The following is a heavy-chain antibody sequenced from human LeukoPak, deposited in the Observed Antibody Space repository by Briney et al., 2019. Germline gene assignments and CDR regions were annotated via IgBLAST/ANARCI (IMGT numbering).Heavy chain of an antibody. CDR3: ARVRFLEWYNDY. CDR1: GFTFSSYW. CDR2: INSDGSST. V-gene: IGHV3-74*01. Sequence: GGSLRLSCAASGFTFSSYWMHWVRQAPGKGLVWVSRINSDGSSTSYADSVKGRFTISRDNAKNTLYLRMNSLRAEDTAVYYCARVRFLEWYNDYWGQGTLVTVSS. D-gene: IGHD3-3*01. J-gene: IGHJ4*02.